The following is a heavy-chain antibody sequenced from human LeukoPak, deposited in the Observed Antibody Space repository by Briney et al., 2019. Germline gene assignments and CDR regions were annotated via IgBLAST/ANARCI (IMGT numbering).Heavy chain of an antibody. CDR1: GGSFSGYY. CDR2: INHSGST. J-gene: IGHJ6*03. V-gene: IGHV4-34*01. D-gene: IGHD3-3*01. CDR3: ARDRFYYDFWSGYYPRDYYMDV. Sequence: PSEPLSLTCAVYGGSFSGYYWSWIRQPPGKALEGIGEINHSGSTNYNPSLKNRVTISVDTSKNQFSLKMSSVTAADTAVYYCARDRFYYDFWSGYYPRDYYMDVWGKGTTVTVSS.